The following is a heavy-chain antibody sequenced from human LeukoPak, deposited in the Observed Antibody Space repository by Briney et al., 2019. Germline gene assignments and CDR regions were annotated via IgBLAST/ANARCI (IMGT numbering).Heavy chain of an antibody. CDR1: GGSISSSSYY. Sequence: SETLSLTCTVSGGSISSSSYYWGWIRQPPGKGLEWIGSIYYSGSTYYNPSLKSRVTISVDTSKNQFSLKLSSVTAADTAVYYCAREKEQLVRFVFDYWGQGTLVTVSS. V-gene: IGHV4-39*07. J-gene: IGHJ4*02. D-gene: IGHD6-6*01. CDR3: AREKEQLVRFVFDY. CDR2: IYYSGST.